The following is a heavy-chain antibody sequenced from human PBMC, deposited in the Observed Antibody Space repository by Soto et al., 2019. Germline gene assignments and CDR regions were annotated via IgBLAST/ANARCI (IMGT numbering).Heavy chain of an antibody. V-gene: IGHV4-59*01. CDR1: GGSISSYY. J-gene: IGHJ4*02. CDR3: ARYRGGSFYFDY. CDR2: IYYSGST. D-gene: IGHD1-26*01. Sequence: SETLSLTCTVSGGSISSYYWSWIRQPPGKGLEWIGYIYYSGSTNYNPSLKSRVTISVDTSKNQFSLKLSSVTAADTAVYYCARYRGGSFYFDYWGQATLVTVSS.